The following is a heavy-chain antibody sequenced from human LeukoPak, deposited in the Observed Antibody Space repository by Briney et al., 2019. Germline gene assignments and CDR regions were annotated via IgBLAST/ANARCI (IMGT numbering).Heavy chain of an antibody. CDR2: ISGSSSTI. D-gene: IGHD4-23*01. CDR1: GFRFNDYD. CDR3: VGFGVYGGL. Sequence: PWGSLILPFPASGFRFNDYDMHWVRQGQGKGLDWVAYISGSSSTIHYADAVRGRLSISRDNVQQSLYLQMNSLRAEDTAVYYCVGFGVYGGLWGQGTVVTVSP. J-gene: IGHJ4*02. V-gene: IGHV3-48*01.